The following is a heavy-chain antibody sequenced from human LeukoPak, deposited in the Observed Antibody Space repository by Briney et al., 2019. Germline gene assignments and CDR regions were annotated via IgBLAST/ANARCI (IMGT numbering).Heavy chain of an antibody. D-gene: IGHD6-13*01. CDR3: ARDRISAAVLDY. V-gene: IGHV1-18*03. J-gene: IGHJ4*02. CDR1: GYDFITYG. Sequence: ASVKVSCKASGYDFITYGFSWVRQAPGQGLEWMGWINPYHGKTKYAQKFQDRVTLTTDTSTTTAHMELRRLSSDDMAIYFCARDRISAAVLDYWGPGTLVTVSS. CDR2: INPYHGKT.